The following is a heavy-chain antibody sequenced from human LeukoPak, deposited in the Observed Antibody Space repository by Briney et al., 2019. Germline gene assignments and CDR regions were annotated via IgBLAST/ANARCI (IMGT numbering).Heavy chain of an antibody. D-gene: IGHD4-17*01. CDR3: ARAPTVTTRVFAS. V-gene: IGHV3-7*05. J-gene: IGHJ5*01. CDR1: GFIFSSYW. Sequence: GGSLRLSCAASGFIFSSYWMTWVRHAPGKGLEGVANIKQDGTETYYVDSLKGRFTISRDNAKNSLYLQLNSLRAEDTAVYYCARAPTVTTRVFASWGQGTLVTVSS. CDR2: IKQDGTET.